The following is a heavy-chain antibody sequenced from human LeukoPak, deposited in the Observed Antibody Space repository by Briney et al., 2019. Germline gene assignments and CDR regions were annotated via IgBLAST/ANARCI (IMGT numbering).Heavy chain of an antibody. CDR3: ARWVGSQLDF. Sequence: GGSLTLSCAASGFTFSSSAMHWVRQAPGKRLETVSAISSDGGRVYYGDSVKGRFTISRHNSKSPLYLQLGSLRAEDMAVYYCARWVGSQLDFWGQGTLVTVSS. V-gene: IGHV3-64*02. CDR2: ISSDGGRV. D-gene: IGHD3-10*01. CDR1: GFTFSSSA. J-gene: IGHJ4*02.